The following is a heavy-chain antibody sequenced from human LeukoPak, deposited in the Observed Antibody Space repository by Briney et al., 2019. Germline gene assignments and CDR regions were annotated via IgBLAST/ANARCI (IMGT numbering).Heavy chain of an antibody. CDR1: GGSISGHY. J-gene: IGHJ5*02. CDR2: IHYTGRT. V-gene: IGHV4-59*11. Sequence: SETLSLTCTVSGGSISGHYWSWIRQPPGKGLEWIGYIHYTGRTDYSPSLKSRVSLSVDLSKNQFSLEVTSVTAADTAVYYCARDWGFGDSEDWFDPWGQGTLVTVSS. CDR3: ARDWGFGDSEDWFDP. D-gene: IGHD3-10*01.